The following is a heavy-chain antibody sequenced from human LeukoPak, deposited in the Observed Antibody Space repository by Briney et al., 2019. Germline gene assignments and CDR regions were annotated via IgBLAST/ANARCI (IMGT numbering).Heavy chain of an antibody. V-gene: IGHV4-39*01. Sequence: KPSGTLSLTCTVSGGSISSSSYYWGWIRQPPGKGLEWIGSIYYSGSTYYNPSLKSRVTKSVDTSKNQFSLKLSSVTAADTAVYYCARLCDQSLLYNWFDPWGQGTLVTVSS. CDR1: GGSISSSSYY. J-gene: IGHJ5*02. CDR3: ARLCDQSLLYNWFDP. CDR2: IYYSGST. D-gene: IGHD2-2*02.